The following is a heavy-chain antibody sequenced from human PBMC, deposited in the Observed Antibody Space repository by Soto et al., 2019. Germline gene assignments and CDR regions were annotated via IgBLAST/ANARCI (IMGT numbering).Heavy chain of an antibody. V-gene: IGHV1-69*13. CDR3: ARGGALRLCLGELSLSYYYGMDV. CDR2: IIPIFGTA. Sequence: SLKVSCKASGGTFSSYAISWVRQAPGQGLEWMGGIIPIFGTANYAQKFQGRVTITADESTSTAYMELSSLRSEDTAVYYCARGGALRLCLGELSLSYYYGMDVWGQGTTVTVSS. CDR1: GGTFSSYA. D-gene: IGHD3-16*02. J-gene: IGHJ6*02.